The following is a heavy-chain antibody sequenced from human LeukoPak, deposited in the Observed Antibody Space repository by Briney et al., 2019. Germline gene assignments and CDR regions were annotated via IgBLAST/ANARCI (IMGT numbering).Heavy chain of an antibody. CDR3: ATIHDSSGYYQQFDY. Sequence: GASVKVSCKVSGYTLTELSMHWVRQAPGKGLEWMGGFDPEDGETIYAQKFQGRVTMTEDTSTDTAYMELSSLRSEDTAVYYCATIHDSSGYYQQFDYWGQGTLVTVSS. D-gene: IGHD3-22*01. CDR1: GYTLTELS. V-gene: IGHV1-24*01. J-gene: IGHJ4*02. CDR2: FDPEDGET.